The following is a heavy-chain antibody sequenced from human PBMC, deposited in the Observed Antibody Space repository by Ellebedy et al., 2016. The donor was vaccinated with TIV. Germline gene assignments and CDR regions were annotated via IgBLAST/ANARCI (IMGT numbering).Heavy chain of an antibody. J-gene: IGHJ3*02. CDR1: GGTFSSYA. CDR2: IIPILGIA. Sequence: AASVKVSCKASGGTFSSYAISWVRQAPGQGLEWMGRIIPILGIANYAQKFQGRVTITADKSTSTAYMELSSLRSEDTAVYYCARELNSSGWLGDAFDIWGQGTMVTVSS. CDR3: ARELNSSGWLGDAFDI. D-gene: IGHD6-19*01. V-gene: IGHV1-69*04.